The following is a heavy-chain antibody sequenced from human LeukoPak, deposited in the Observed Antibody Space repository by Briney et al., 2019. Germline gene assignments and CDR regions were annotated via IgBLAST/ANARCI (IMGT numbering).Heavy chain of an antibody. D-gene: IGHD6-19*01. V-gene: IGHV3-7*01. J-gene: IGHJ3*02. CDR1: GFTFSSYW. Sequence: GGSLRLSCAASGFTFSSYWMSWVRQAPGKGLEWVANIKQDGSEKYYVGPVRGRFTISRDNAKNSLYLQMNSLRAEDTAVYYCALYSSGYDAFDIWGQGTMVTVSS. CDR2: IKQDGSEK. CDR3: ALYSSGYDAFDI.